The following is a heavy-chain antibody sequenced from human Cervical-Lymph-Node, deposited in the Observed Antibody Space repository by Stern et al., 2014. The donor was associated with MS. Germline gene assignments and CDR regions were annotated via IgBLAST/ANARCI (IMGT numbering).Heavy chain of an antibody. Sequence: EVQLVESGGGLVQPGGSLKLSCAASGFIISESHMHWVRQASGKGLEWVAHIRRRGDNSAPAYAASVKGRFTISRDDSQNTVYLQMNSLRDEDTAIYYCSRQTLSTHDYWGQGALVTVSS. J-gene: IGHJ4*02. CDR2: IRRRGDNSAP. CDR1: GFIISESH. CDR3: SRQTLSTHDY. V-gene: IGHV3-73*02.